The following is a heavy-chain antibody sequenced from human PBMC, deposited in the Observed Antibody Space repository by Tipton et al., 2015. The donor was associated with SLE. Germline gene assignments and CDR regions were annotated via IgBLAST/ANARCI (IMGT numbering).Heavy chain of an antibody. J-gene: IGHJ5*02. V-gene: IGHV4-59*01. CDR2: IYYSGST. CDR1: GGSISSYY. CDR3: ARDCSSTSCPGGFDP. D-gene: IGHD2-2*01. Sequence: LRLSCTVSGGSISSYYWSWIRQPPGKGLEWIGYIYYSGSTNYNPSLKSRVTISVDTSKNQFSLKLSSVTAADTAVYYCARDCSSTSCPGGFDPWGQGTLVTVSS.